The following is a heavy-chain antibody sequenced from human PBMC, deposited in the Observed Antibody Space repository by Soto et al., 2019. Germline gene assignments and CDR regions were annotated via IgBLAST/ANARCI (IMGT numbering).Heavy chain of an antibody. CDR1: GGSLSGYY. CDR3: SRGGDAYKAGNY. CDR2: IHHSGSI. D-gene: IGHD1-1*01. J-gene: IGHJ4*02. V-gene: IGHV4-34*01. Sequence: QVQLQQWGAGLLKPSETLSLTCAVYGGSLSGYYWTWIRRPPGKGLELIGEIHHSGSINYNSSLKSRVTISADTSKNQFFLKLSSVTAADTAVYYCSRGGDAYKAGNYWGQGTLVTVSS.